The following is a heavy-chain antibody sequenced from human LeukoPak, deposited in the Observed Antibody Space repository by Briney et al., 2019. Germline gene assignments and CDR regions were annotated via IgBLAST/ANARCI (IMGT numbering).Heavy chain of an antibody. CDR1: GGSISSSSYY. V-gene: IGHV4-39*01. Sequence: SETLSLTCTVPGGSISSSSYYWGWLRQPPGTGLEWIGSIYYSGITYYNPSLNSRHTISVDTSKNQYSLKLNSLPAAHTPVYHCARQSYGRRGYWFDPWGQGTLVTVSS. CDR2: IYYSGIT. J-gene: IGHJ5*02. CDR3: ARQSYGRRGYWFDP. D-gene: IGHD5-18*01.